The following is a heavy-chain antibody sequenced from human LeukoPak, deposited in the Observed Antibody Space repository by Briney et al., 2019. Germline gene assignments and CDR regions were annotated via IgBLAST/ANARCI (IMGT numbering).Heavy chain of an antibody. Sequence: GESVKISCKGSGYTFNDYWIGWVRQMPGKGLEWVGIIYPGDSDTRYSPSVRDQVNLSADKSTSTAYLQWNSLRASDTAMFYCARQVWGYSGYDGGGDYWGQGTLVTVSS. CDR1: GYTFNDYW. D-gene: IGHD5-12*01. CDR3: ARQVWGYSGYDGGGDY. V-gene: IGHV5-51*01. CDR2: IYPGDSDT. J-gene: IGHJ4*02.